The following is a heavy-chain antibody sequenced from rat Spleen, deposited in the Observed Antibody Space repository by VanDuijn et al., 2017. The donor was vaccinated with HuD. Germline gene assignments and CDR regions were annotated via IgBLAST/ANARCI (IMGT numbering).Heavy chain of an antibody. J-gene: IGHJ3*01. CDR3: ATHEGGLGFAY. CDR1: GVTFSNSA. Sequence: EVLLVESGGGLVQPGRSLKLSCTASGVTFSNSAMTWVRQAPTKGLEWVASISPSGGSTYYRDSVKGRFTISRDNAKSTLYLQMNSLRSEDTATYYCATHEGGLGFAYWGQGTLVTVSS. CDR2: ISPSGGST. V-gene: IGHV5-25*01. D-gene: IGHD4-1*01.